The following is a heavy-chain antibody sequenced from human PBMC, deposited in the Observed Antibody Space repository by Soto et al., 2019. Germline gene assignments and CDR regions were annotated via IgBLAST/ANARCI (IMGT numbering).Heavy chain of an antibody. J-gene: IGHJ6*02. V-gene: IGHV1-69*13. Sequence: SVKVSCKASGGTFSSYAISWVRQAPGQGLEWMGGIIPIFGTANYAQKFQGRVTITADESTSTAYMELSSLRSEDTAVYYCARVGGGYCISTSCYDYYYYYGMDVWCQGTTVTVS. D-gene: IGHD2-2*01. CDR2: IIPIFGTA. CDR3: ARVGGGYCISTSCYDYYYYYGMDV. CDR1: GGTFSSYA.